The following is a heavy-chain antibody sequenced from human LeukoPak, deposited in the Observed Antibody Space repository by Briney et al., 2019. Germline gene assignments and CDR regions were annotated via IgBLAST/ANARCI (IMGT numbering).Heavy chain of an antibody. CDR3: ARDTEMATIGAY. D-gene: IGHD5-24*01. Sequence: PGGSLRLSCAASGFTFSRYGMHWVRQAPGKGLEWVAVIWYDGSNKYYADSVKGRFTISRDNSKNTPYLQMNSLRAEDTAVYYCARDTEMATIGAYWGQGTLVTVSS. CDR1: GFTFSRYG. V-gene: IGHV3-33*01. J-gene: IGHJ4*02. CDR2: IWYDGSNK.